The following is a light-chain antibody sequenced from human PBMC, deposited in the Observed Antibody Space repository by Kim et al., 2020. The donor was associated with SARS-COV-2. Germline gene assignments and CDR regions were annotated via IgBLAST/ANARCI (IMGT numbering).Light chain of an antibody. V-gene: IGLV2-23*01. CDR1: SFDVGTYKR. CDR3: CSYAGSSTYVE. Sequence: SVNTYCFGTSFDVGTYKRVSWYKLLPGRAPKLISYDGTQGPSGVSDRFAGSKSGNTASLTISGIQAEDEAEYYCCSYAGSSTYVEFGGGTQLTVL. J-gene: IGLJ2*01. CDR2: DGT.